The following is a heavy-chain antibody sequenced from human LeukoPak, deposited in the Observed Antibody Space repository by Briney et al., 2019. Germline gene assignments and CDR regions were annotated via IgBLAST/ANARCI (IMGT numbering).Heavy chain of an antibody. Sequence: GGSLRLSCEASGFMFSGSDMTWVRQAPGKGLEWLSYISASGTVKYYGDSVRGRFTISRDNAQNSVHLHLSSLRVEDSAIYYCARETRGGTYRYNFLDYWGLGTLVTVSS. V-gene: IGHV3-48*03. CDR1: GFMFSGSD. D-gene: IGHD3-16*02. CDR2: ISASGTVK. J-gene: IGHJ4*02. CDR3: ARETRGGTYRYNFLDY.